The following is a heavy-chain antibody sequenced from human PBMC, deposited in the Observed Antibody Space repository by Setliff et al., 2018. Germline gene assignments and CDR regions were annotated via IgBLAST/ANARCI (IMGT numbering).Heavy chain of an antibody. V-gene: IGHV3-33*06. D-gene: IGHD2-21*01. J-gene: IGHJ4*02. CDR2: IWYDGSNK. CDR3: AKDMGAVDYCGGECYIPPPDSY. Sequence: GGSLRLSCAASGFPFTSYAMHWVRQAPGKGLEWVAVIWYDGSNKYYADSVKGRFTISRDNSKNTLYLQMNSLRAEDTAVYYCAKDMGAVDYCGGECYIPPPDSYWGQGTLVTVSS. CDR1: GFPFTSYA.